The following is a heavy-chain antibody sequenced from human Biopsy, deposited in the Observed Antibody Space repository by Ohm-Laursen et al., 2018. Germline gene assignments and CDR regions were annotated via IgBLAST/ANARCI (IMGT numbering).Heavy chain of an antibody. D-gene: IGHD3-9*01. CDR1: GASVKTSGYF. J-gene: IGHJ5*02. Sequence: TLSLTCSVSGASVKTSGYFWAWIRQRPGKGLEWIGYISYNERTHYSPSLTSRLAISFDTSNNRISLQLRSVSVADTAVYSCLGEPKAGTAEAWLFEPWGPG. V-gene: IGHV4-31*03. CDR2: ISYNERT. CDR3: LGEPKAGTAEAWLFEP.